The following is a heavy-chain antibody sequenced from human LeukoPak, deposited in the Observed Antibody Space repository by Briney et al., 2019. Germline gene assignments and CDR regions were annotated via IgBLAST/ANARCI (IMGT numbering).Heavy chain of an antibody. CDR3: ARVSTWGWYTAFDI. Sequence: TLSLTCTVSGGSISSGSYYWSWIRQPAGKGLEWIGRIYTSGSTNYNPSLKSRVTISVDTSKNQFSLKLSSVTAADTAVYYCARVSTWGWYTAFDIWGQGTMVTVSS. CDR2: IYTSGST. D-gene: IGHD6-19*01. V-gene: IGHV4-61*02. J-gene: IGHJ3*02. CDR1: GGSISSGSYY.